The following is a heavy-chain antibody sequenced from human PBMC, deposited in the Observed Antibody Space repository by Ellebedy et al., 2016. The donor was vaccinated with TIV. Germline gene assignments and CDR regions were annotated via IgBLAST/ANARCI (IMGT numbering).Heavy chain of an antibody. D-gene: IGHD5-18*01. CDR1: GYTFTSYG. Sequence: AASVKVSCKASGYTFTSYGISWVRQAPGQGLEWMGWISAYNGNTNYAQKLQGRVTMTTDTSTSTAYMELRSLRSEDTAVYYCARDQDTAMPGYWGQGTLVTVSS. CDR3: ARDQDTAMPGY. V-gene: IGHV1-18*01. CDR2: ISAYNGNT. J-gene: IGHJ4*02.